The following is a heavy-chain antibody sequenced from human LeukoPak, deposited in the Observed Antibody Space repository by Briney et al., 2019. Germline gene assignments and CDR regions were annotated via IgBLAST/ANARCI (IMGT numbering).Heavy chain of an antibody. CDR3: ARDLVYYYDSSGKRTGAFDI. Sequence: SETLSLTCAVSGGSVSSDTYYWHWIRRSPGKGLEWVGFVYYSGRTKYNPSLKSRVTMSIDTSKNQVSLRLRSVTAADTAMYFCARDLVYYYDSSGKRTGAFDIWGQGTMVTVSS. D-gene: IGHD3-22*01. V-gene: IGHV4-61*01. CDR2: VYYSGRT. CDR1: GGSVSSDTYY. J-gene: IGHJ3*02.